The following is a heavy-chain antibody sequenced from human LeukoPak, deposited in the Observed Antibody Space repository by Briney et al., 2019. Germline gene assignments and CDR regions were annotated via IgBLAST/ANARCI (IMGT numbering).Heavy chain of an antibody. CDR2: ISSSGGST. D-gene: IGHD3-22*01. CDR3: AKSGYYYDSSGNDY. CDR1: GFTFSNYA. J-gene: IGHJ4*02. V-gene: IGHV3-23*01. Sequence: PGGSLRLSCAASGFTFSNYAMSWVRQAPGKGLEWVSSISSSGGSTYYADSVRGRFTISRDNSKNTLYLQMNSLRGEDTAVYYCAKSGYYYDSSGNDYWGQGTLVTVSS.